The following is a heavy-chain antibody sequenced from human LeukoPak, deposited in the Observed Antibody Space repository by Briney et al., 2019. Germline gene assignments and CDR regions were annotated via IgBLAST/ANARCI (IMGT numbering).Heavy chain of an antibody. Sequence: ASVKVSCKASGYTFTSYDINWVRQATGQGLEWMGWMNPNSGNTGYAQKFQGRVTMTRNTSISTAYMELSSLRSEDTAVYYCARGWEQWLVLRYYYMDVWGKGTTVTVSS. CDR2: MNPNSGNT. J-gene: IGHJ6*03. CDR3: ARGWEQWLVLRYYYMDV. CDR1: GYTFTSYD. V-gene: IGHV1-8*01. D-gene: IGHD6-19*01.